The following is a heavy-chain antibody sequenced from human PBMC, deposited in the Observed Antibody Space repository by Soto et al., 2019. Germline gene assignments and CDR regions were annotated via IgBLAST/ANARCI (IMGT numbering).Heavy chain of an antibody. V-gene: IGHV3-11*06. CDR3: ARAAGYGSGSYNYYFYGMDV. Sequence: GGSLRLSCAASGFTFSDYYMSWIRQAPGKGLEWVSYISSSSSYTNYADSVKGRFTISRDNAKNSLYLQMNSLRAEDTAVYYCARAAGYGSGSYNYYFYGMDVWGQGTTVTASS. D-gene: IGHD3-10*01. CDR2: ISSSSSYT. J-gene: IGHJ6*02. CDR1: GFTFSDYY.